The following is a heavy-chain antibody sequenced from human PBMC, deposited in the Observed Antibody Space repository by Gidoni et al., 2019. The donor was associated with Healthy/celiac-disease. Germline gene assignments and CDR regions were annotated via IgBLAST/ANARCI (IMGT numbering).Heavy chain of an antibody. Sequence: QITLEESGPTLVKPTQTLTLTCTFSGFSLSTSGVGVGWIRQPPGKALEWRALIYWDDDKRYSPSLKSRLTITKDTAKNQVVLTMTNMDPVDTATYYCARLYYDNPFDYWGQGTLVTVSS. CDR3: ARLYYDNPFDY. CDR1: GFSLSTSGVG. D-gene: IGHD3-22*01. V-gene: IGHV2-5*02. CDR2: IYWDDDK. J-gene: IGHJ4*02.